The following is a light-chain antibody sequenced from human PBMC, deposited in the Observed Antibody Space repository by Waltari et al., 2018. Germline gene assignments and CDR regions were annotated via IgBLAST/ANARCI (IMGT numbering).Light chain of an antibody. J-gene: IGLJ3*02. Sequence: QSALTQPASVSGSPGQSITISCTGTSSDVGDYNSVSWYQQHPGKAPQLIISHVNSRPSGVPNRFSGSKSGNTASLTISELQAEDGADYYCSSYTTSNTLWVFGGGTKLTVL. CDR2: HVN. V-gene: IGLV2-14*03. CDR3: SSYTTSNTLWV. CDR1: SSDVGDYNS.